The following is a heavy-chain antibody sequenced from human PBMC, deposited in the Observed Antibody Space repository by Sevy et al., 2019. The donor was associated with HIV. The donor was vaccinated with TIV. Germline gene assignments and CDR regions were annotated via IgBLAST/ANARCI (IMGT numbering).Heavy chain of an antibody. CDR3: AKETQGGYFDY. CDR2: ISGSGGST. D-gene: IGHD3-16*01. V-gene: IGHV3-23*01. J-gene: IGHJ4*02. CDR1: GFTFNTYA. Sequence: GESLKISCTASGFTFNTYAMSWVRQAPGKGLEWVAAISGSGGSTYYADSVKGRFTISRDNSKDTLYLQMNSLRAEDTAVYYCAKETQGGYFDYWGQGTLVTVSS.